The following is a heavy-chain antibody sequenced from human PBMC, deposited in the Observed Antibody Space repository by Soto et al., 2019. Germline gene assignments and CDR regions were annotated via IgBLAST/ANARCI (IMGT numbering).Heavy chain of an antibody. CDR3: ATDKYGAGRVGVHF. CDR2: IVPTLRIT. J-gene: IGHJ4*02. CDR1: GGTSTIYT. Sequence: QVQLVQSGAEVKKPGASLRVSCETSGGTSTIYTITWVRQAPGQGLQWMGRIVPTLRITNYAQEFQGRLTITADSSTSTAHIQLTSLTSEHTAVYYCATDKYGAGRVGVHFWGQGTLVTVSS. V-gene: IGHV1-69*08. D-gene: IGHD3-3*02.